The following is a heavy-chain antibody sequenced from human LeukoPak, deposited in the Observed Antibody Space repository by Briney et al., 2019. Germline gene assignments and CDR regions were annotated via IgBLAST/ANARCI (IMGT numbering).Heavy chain of an antibody. Sequence: GGSLRLACAASGFTFNNYWMSWVRQAPGKGLGWVANIEQDGSVENYVDYMEGRFTISRDNAKNSLYLQMNGLRAEDTAVYYCVRTSRSSSTDSWGQGTLVTVSS. D-gene: IGHD6-6*01. CDR3: VRTSRSSSTDS. J-gene: IGHJ5*01. V-gene: IGHV3-7*01. CDR2: IEQDGSVE. CDR1: GFTFNNYW.